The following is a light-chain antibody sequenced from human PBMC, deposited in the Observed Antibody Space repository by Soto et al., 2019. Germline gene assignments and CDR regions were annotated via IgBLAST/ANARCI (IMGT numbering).Light chain of an antibody. Sequence: QSALTQPASVSGSPGQSITISCTGTNSDVGSYSLVSWYQQHPGEAPKLIIYEGSKRPSGVSNRFSGSKSGNTASLTISGLQAEDEADYYCNSYTNSSAVVFGGGTKLTVL. CDR2: EGS. CDR1: NSDVGSYSL. V-gene: IGLV2-14*02. CDR3: NSYTNSSAVV. J-gene: IGLJ2*01.